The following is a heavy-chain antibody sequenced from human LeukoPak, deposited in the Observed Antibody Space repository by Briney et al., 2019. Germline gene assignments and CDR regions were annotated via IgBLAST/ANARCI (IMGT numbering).Heavy chain of an antibody. Sequence: PRGSLRLSCAASGFTFSSYSMSWVRQAPGKGLEWVSSISSSGSYIYYADSMKGRFTISRDNAKNSLYLQMNSLRAEDTAVYYCASSYQPGRQGGQYYFDYWGQGTLVTVSS. J-gene: IGHJ4*02. CDR3: ASSYQPGRQGGQYYFDY. CDR2: ISSSGSYI. CDR1: GFTFSSYS. D-gene: IGHD2-2*01. V-gene: IGHV3-21*01.